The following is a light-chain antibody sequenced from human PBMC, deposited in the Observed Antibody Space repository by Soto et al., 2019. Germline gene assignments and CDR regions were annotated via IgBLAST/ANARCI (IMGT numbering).Light chain of an antibody. V-gene: IGKV1-5*01. CDR3: QQYNSYRWT. CDR2: DAS. CDR1: QSISSW. J-gene: IGKJ1*01. Sequence: DIQMTQSPSTLSASLGDRVTITCRASQSISSWLAWYQQKPGKAPKLLIHDASSLESGVPSRFSGSGSGTEFTLTISSLQHDDFATYYCQQYNSYRWTFGQGTKVDIK.